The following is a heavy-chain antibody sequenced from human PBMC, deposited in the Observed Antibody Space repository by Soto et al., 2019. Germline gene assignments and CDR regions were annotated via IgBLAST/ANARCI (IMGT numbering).Heavy chain of an antibody. J-gene: IGHJ6*02. CDR2: IVVGSGNT. D-gene: IGHD4-17*01. Sequence: QMQLVQSGPEVKKPGTSVKVSCKASGFTFTSSAMQWVRQARGQRLEWIGWIVVGSGNTNYAQKFQERVTITRDMSTSTAYRELSSLRSEDTAVYYCAAARQRTYGDRRYYYYGMDVWGQGTTVTVSS. CDR1: GFTFTSSA. CDR3: AAARQRTYGDRRYYYYGMDV. V-gene: IGHV1-58*02.